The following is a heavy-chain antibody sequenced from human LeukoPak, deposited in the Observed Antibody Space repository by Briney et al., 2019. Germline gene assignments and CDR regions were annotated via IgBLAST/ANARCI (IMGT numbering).Heavy chain of an antibody. J-gene: IGHJ4*02. V-gene: IGHV1-2*02. Sequence: ASVKVSCKASGYTFTSYGISWVRQAPGQGLEWMGWINPNSGGTNYAQKFQGRVTMTRDTSISTAYMELSRLRSDDTAVYYCARGFIGGVYYFDYWGQGTLVTVSS. CDR2: INPNSGGT. D-gene: IGHD3-16*01. CDR3: ARGFIGGVYYFDY. CDR1: GYTFTSYG.